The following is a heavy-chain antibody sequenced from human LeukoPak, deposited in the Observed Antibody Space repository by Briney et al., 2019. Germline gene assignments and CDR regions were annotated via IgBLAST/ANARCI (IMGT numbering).Heavy chain of an antibody. D-gene: IGHD3-10*01. V-gene: IGHV4-34*01. CDR2: INHSGST. CDR3: ARGRLWFGELFSWFDP. CDR1: GGSFSGYY. Sequence: SETLSLTCAVYGGSFSGYYWSWIRQPPGKGLEWIEEINHSGSTNYNPSLKSRVTISVDTSENQFSLKLSSVTAADTAVYYCARGRLWFGELFSWFDPWGQGTLVTVSS. J-gene: IGHJ5*02.